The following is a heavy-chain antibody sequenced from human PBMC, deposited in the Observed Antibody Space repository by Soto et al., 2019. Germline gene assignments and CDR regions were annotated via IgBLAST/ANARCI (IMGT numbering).Heavy chain of an antibody. Sequence: EVQLLESGGGLVQPGGSLRLSCAASEFTFSNYAMTWVRQAPGKGLEWVSTISGSGVATFYADSVKGRFTISRDNSKNMVYLQLTTLRDEDTAVYYCAQFMQRWRWVSDFWGQGTLVTVSS. CDR1: EFTFSNYA. CDR2: ISGSGVAT. CDR3: AQFMQRWRWVSDF. V-gene: IGHV3-23*01. D-gene: IGHD3-16*01. J-gene: IGHJ4*02.